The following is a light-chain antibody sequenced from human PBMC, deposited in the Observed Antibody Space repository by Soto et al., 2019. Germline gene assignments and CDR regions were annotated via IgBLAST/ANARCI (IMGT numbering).Light chain of an antibody. V-gene: IGLV2-11*01. CDR3: CSYAGSYSLV. Sequence: QSVLTQPRSVSGSPGQSVTLSCTGTSNDVGGYNYVSWYQQYPGKAPTLMIYDDGKRPSGVPDRFSGSKSGNTASLIISGLQAEDEADYYCCSYAGSYSLVFGGGTKLTVL. CDR1: SNDVGGYNY. CDR2: DDG. J-gene: IGLJ2*01.